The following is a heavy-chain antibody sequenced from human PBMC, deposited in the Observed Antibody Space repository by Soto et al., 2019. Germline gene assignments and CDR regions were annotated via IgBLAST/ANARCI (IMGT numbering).Heavy chain of an antibody. CDR2: ITSSGSTM. J-gene: IGHJ3*01. CDR3: VKEKSIMYSGYDAFDL. V-gene: IGHV3-48*03. CDR1: GFAPSSNE. Sequence: HPXGCVRLSCEASGFAPSSNEMDWVRQAPEKGLEWIAHITSSGSTMYNTDSVKGRFTISRDNAKNSLYLQMNSLRAEDTAVYYCVKEKSIMYSGYDAFDLWSQGTMVTVS. D-gene: IGHD5-12*01.